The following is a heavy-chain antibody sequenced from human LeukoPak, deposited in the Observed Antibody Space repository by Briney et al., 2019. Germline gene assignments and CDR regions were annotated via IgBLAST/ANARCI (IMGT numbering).Heavy chain of an antibody. CDR2: IDPNSGGT. CDR1: GYTFTGYY. Sequence: GASVQGSCKASGYTFTGYYMHWVRQAPGQGLEWMGWIDPNSGGTAYAQKFQGRVTMTRDTSISTVYMELSRLRSDDTAVYYCTNVYNSDWYFDYLGQGTLVTVSS. J-gene: IGHJ4*02. D-gene: IGHD6-19*01. CDR3: TNVYNSDWYFDY. V-gene: IGHV1-2*02.